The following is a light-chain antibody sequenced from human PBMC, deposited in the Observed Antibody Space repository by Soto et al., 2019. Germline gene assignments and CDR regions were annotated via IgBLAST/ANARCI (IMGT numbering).Light chain of an antibody. Sequence: DIQVAQSPSCPSACLGDRVAITWPASQSIGTYLNWYHQKPGKAPQLLIYGASTLQSGVPSRFSGSGSGTHFTLTINSLQPEDFGTFSCQQSYSTPTFGQGTKVDIK. V-gene: IGKV1-39*01. CDR3: QQSYSTPT. CDR1: QSIGTY. CDR2: GAS. J-gene: IGKJ1*01.